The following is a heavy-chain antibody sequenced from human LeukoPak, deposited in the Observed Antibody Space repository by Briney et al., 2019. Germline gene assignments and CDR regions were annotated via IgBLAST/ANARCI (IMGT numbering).Heavy chain of an antibody. D-gene: IGHD3-10*01. CDR2: IIPIFGTA. Sequence: GASVKVSCKASGGTLSSYAISWVRQAPGQGLEWMGGIIPIFGTASYAQKFQGRVTITADESTSTAYMELSSLRSEDTAVYYCATVVWFGERTRFDPWGQGTLVTVSS. V-gene: IGHV1-69*13. J-gene: IGHJ5*02. CDR1: GGTLSSYA. CDR3: ATVVWFGERTRFDP.